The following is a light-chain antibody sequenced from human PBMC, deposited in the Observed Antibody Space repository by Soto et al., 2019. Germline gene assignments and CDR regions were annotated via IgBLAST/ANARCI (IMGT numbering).Light chain of an antibody. V-gene: IGLV2-23*03. CDR2: EGN. Sequence: QSALTQPASVSGSPGQSITISCTGTSRDVGGYNLVSWYQQHPGKAPKLMIYEGNKRPSGVSHRFSGSKSGNTASLTISGLQAEDEADYYCCSYAGFSTVVFGIGTKVTVL. CDR3: CSYAGFSTVV. CDR1: SRDVGGYNL. J-gene: IGLJ1*01.